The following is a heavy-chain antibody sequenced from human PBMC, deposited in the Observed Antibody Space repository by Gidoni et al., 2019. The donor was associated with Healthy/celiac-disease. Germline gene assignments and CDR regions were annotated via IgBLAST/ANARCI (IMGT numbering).Heavy chain of an antibody. D-gene: IGHD4-17*01. CDR2: ISGSGGST. Sequence: EVQLLESGGGLVQPGGSLRLSCAPSGFPCGSYAMSWVRQAPGKGLEWVSAISGSGGSTYYADSVKCRFTISRDNSKNTLYLQMNSLRAEDTAVYYCAKVRAVTTFDAFDIWGQGTMVTVSS. V-gene: IGHV3-23*01. CDR1: GFPCGSYA. J-gene: IGHJ3*02. CDR3: AKVRAVTTFDAFDI.